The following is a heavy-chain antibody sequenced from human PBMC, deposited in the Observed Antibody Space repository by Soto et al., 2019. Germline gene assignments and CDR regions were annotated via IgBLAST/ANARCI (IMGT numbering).Heavy chain of an antibody. Sequence: ESGGGVVQPGRSLRLSCAASGFTFSSYGMHWVRQAPGKGLEWVAVIWYDGSNKYYADSVKDRFTISRDNSKNTLYLQMNSLRAEDTAVYYCARDKRPYCSGGSCYWGLFDYWGQGTLVTVSS. V-gene: IGHV3-33*01. D-gene: IGHD2-15*01. CDR2: IWYDGSNK. CDR1: GFTFSSYG. J-gene: IGHJ4*02. CDR3: ARDKRPYCSGGSCYWGLFDY.